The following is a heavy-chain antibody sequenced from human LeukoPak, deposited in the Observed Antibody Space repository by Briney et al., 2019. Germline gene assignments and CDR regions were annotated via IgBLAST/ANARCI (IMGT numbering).Heavy chain of an antibody. CDR2: INHSGST. J-gene: IGHJ4*02. CDR1: GGSFSGYY. D-gene: IGHD3-3*01. V-gene: IGHV4-34*01. CDR3: ARGLAYYDFWSGYSRYFDC. Sequence: PSETLSLTCAVSGGSFSGYYWSWIRQPPGKGLEWIGDINHSGSTNYNPSLKRRVTTSVDTTTNQFSLKLSSLFAADTAVYYCARGLAYYDFWSGYSRYFDCWGQGTLVTVSS.